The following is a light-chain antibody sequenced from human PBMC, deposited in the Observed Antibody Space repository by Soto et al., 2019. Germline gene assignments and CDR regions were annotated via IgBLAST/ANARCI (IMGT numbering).Light chain of an antibody. Sequence: IQMSQSPSTLSASVGGRVTITCRASQGAGDWLAWYQQKPGKAPKLLIYKTSTLEGGVRSRFSGSGSETEFTLTISSLQPDDVATYYCQQYSSYPLTFGGGNKVDI. CDR1: QGAGDW. CDR2: KTS. CDR3: QQYSSYPLT. V-gene: IGKV1-5*03. J-gene: IGKJ4*01.